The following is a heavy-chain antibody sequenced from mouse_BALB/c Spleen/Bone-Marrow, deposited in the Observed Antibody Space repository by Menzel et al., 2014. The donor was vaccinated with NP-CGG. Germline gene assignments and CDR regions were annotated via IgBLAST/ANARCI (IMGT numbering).Heavy chain of an antibody. CDR3: ARAGYGSSYDWFAY. J-gene: IGHJ3*01. V-gene: IGHV1-67*01. D-gene: IGHD1-1*01. CDR1: GYTFTDYA. Sequence: QVQLKESGPELVRPGVSVKISCKGSGYTFTDYAMHWVKQSHAKSLEWIGVISTCSGNTNYNQKFKGKATMTVDKSSSTAYMELARLTSEDSAIYYCARAGYGSSYDWFAYWGQGTLVTVSA. CDR2: ISTCSGNT.